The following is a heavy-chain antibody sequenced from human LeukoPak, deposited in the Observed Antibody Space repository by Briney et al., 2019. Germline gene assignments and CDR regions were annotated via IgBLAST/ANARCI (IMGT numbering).Heavy chain of an antibody. J-gene: IGHJ3*02. D-gene: IGHD3-22*01. CDR3: ARGRNYYDSSGRRGAFDI. CDR2: INWNGGST. Sequence: PGGSLRLSCAASGFTFDDYGMSWVRQAPGKGLEWVSGINWNGGSTGYADSVKGRFTISRDNAKNSLYQQMNSLRAEDTALYYCARGRNYYDSSGRRGAFDIWGQGTMVTVSS. CDR1: GFTFDDYG. V-gene: IGHV3-20*04.